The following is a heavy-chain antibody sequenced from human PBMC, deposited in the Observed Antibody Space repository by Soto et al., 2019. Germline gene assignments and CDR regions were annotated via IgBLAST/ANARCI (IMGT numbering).Heavy chain of an antibody. CDR2: IIPILGIA. CDR1: GGTFSSYT. D-gene: IGHD2-2*01. CDR3: ARERGVPAAMEADYYYGMDV. Sequence: QVQLVQSGAEVKKPGSSVKVSCKASGGTFSSYTISWVRQAPGQGLEWMGRIIPILGIANYAQKFQGRVTITADKSTSTAYMELSSLRSEDTAVYYCARERGVPAAMEADYYYGMDVWDQGTTVTVSS. J-gene: IGHJ6*02. V-gene: IGHV1-69*08.